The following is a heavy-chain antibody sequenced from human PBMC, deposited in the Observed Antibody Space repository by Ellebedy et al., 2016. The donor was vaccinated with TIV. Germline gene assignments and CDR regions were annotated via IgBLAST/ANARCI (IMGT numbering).Heavy chain of an antibody. CDR1: GYIFTDYD. Sequence: ASVKVSCKASGYIFTDYDINWLRQATGQGLEWMGWVDPNSGITGNEQKFQGRVTMTWNTSTGTVDMELSSLTSADTAVYFCARVQRGSGWGSGHDYYGMDVWGQGATVTVSS. V-gene: IGHV1-8*01. D-gene: IGHD6-19*01. CDR3: ARVQRGSGWGSGHDYYGMDV. J-gene: IGHJ6*02. CDR2: VDPNSGIT.